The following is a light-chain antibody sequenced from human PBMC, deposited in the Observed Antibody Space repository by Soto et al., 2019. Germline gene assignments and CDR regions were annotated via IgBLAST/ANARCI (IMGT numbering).Light chain of an antibody. V-gene: IGKV1-27*01. Sequence: DIQMTQSPSTLSASVGDRVTITCRASQSISSWLAWYQQKPGQVPELLIQAASTLQPGVPSRFSGSGSGTEFTLTINGLQPEDVAAYYCQRYDSVPWTCGRGTKVEIK. CDR1: QSISSW. CDR2: AAS. CDR3: QRYDSVPWT. J-gene: IGKJ1*01.